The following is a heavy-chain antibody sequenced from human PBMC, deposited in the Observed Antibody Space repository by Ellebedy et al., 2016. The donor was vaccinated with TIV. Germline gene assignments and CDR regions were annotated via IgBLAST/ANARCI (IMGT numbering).Heavy chain of an antibody. D-gene: IGHD4-11*01. CDR1: GFTFSSYE. V-gene: IGHV3-48*03. CDR2: IGRSGSAI. Sequence: PGGSLRLSCAASGFTFSSYEMNWVRQAPGRGLEWVSSIGRSGSAIYYADSVKGRFTISGDNAKNSLYLQMNSLRAEDTAVYYCASSDYSKHNWFDPWGQGTLVTVSS. J-gene: IGHJ5*02. CDR3: ASSDYSKHNWFDP.